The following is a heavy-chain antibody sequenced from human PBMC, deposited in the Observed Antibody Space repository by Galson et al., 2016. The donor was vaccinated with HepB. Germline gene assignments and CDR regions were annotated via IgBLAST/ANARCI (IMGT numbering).Heavy chain of an antibody. CDR1: GFTFSSYG. CDR3: ARPRTKGAYYYYMDG. CDR2: IWYDGSNK. Sequence: SLRLSCAASGFTFSSYGMHWVRQAPGKGLEWVAVIWYDGSNKYYADSVKGRFTISRDNSKNTLYLQMNSLRAEDTAVYYCARPRTKGAYYYYMDGWGKGATVTVSS. V-gene: IGHV3-33*01. J-gene: IGHJ6*03. D-gene: IGHD1/OR15-1a*01.